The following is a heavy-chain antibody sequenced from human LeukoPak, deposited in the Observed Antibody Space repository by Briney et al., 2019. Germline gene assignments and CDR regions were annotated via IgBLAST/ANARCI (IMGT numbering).Heavy chain of an antibody. V-gene: IGHV1-2*02. Sequence: ASVKVSCKASGYTFTGYYMHWVRQAPGQGLEWMGWINPNSGGTNYAQKFQGRVTMTRDTSISTAYMELSRLRSDDTAVYYCARVLRATVVTRWEYWGQGTLVTVSS. J-gene: IGHJ4*02. CDR2: INPNSGGT. CDR1: GYTFTGYY. CDR3: ARVLRATVVTRWEY. D-gene: IGHD4-23*01.